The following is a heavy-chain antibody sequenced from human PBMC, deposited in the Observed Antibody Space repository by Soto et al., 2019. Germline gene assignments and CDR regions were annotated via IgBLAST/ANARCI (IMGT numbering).Heavy chain of an antibody. Sequence: SLRLSCAASGFTFSSYGMHWVRQAPGKGLEWVAVISYDGSNKCYADSVKGRFTISRDNSKNTLYLQMSSLRSEDTAVYYCASSVTGRSGYYTKWGQGTLVTVSS. V-gene: IGHV3-30*03. D-gene: IGHD3-3*01. CDR1: GFTFSSYG. CDR3: ASSVTGRSGYYTK. J-gene: IGHJ4*02. CDR2: ISYDGSNK.